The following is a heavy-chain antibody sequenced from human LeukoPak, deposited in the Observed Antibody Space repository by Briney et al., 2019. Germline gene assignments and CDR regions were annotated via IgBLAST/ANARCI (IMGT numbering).Heavy chain of an antibody. D-gene: IGHD2-2*01. Sequence: GESLKISCKGSGYSFTSYWIGWVRQMPGKGLEWMGIIYPGDSDTRYSPSFQGQVTISADKSISTAYLPWSSLKASDTAMYYCARLWSEDDIVVVPAALYYYMDVWGKGTTVTVSS. CDR2: IYPGDSDT. V-gene: IGHV5-51*01. CDR3: ARLWSEDDIVVVPAALYYYMDV. J-gene: IGHJ6*03. CDR1: GYSFTSYW.